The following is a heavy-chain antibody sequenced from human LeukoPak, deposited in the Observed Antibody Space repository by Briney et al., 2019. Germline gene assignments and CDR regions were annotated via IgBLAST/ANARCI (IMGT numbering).Heavy chain of an antibody. Sequence: GRSLRLSCAASGFTFSSYAMHWVRQAPGKGLEWVAVISYDGSNKYYADSVKGRFTISRDNSKNTLYLQMNSLRAEDTAVYYCARSIYSYSIVVVNDAFDIWGQGTMVTVSS. V-gene: IGHV3-30*04. CDR1: GFTFSSYA. J-gene: IGHJ3*02. D-gene: IGHD3-22*01. CDR3: ARSIYSYSIVVVNDAFDI. CDR2: ISYDGSNK.